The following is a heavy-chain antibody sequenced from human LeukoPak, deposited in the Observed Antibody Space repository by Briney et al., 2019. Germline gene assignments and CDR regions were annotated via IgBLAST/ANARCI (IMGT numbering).Heavy chain of an antibody. J-gene: IGHJ4*02. D-gene: IGHD5-18*01. CDR2: IYYSGST. CDR3: ARTRVDTAMDDY. CDR1: GGSISSGGYY. V-gene: IGHV4-31*03. Sequence: SQTLSLTCTVSGGSISSGGYYWSWIRQHPGKGLEWIGYIYYSGSTYYNPSLKSRVTISVDTSKNQFSLKLSSVTAADTAVYYCARTRVDTAMDDYWGQGTLVTISS.